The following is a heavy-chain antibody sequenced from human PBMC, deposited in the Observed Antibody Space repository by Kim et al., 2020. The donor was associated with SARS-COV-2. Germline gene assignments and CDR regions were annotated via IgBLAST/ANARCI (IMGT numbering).Heavy chain of an antibody. D-gene: IGHD2-2*01. Sequence: SVKCRFTISRDNAKNSLYLQMNSLRDEDTAVYYCARDRYCSSTSCYPLDYWGQGTLVTVSS. CDR3: ARDRYCSSTSCYPLDY. J-gene: IGHJ4*02. V-gene: IGHV3-48*02.